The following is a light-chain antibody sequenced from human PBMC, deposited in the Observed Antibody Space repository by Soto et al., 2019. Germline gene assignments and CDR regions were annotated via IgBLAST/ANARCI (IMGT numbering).Light chain of an antibody. V-gene: IGLV2-18*02. CDR3: SSYTTTSVV. J-gene: IGLJ2*01. CDR1: SGDIGTYNR. Sequence: QSALTQPPSVSGSPGQSVTISCTGTSGDIGTYNRVSWYQQTPGTAPKVMIYEVSNRPSGVPDRFSGSQSGNTASLTISGLQAEDEADYYCSSYTTTSVVFGGGTKVTVL. CDR2: EVS.